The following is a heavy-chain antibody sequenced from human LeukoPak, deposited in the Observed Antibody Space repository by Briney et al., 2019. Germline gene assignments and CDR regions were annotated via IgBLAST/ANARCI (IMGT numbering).Heavy chain of an antibody. Sequence: ASVKVSCKASGYTFTGYYMHWVQQAPGQGLEWMGWINPNSGGTNYAQKFQGRVTMTRDTSISTAYMELSRLRSDDTAVYYCARGICGGDCFNPLVFDYWGQGTLVTVSS. CDR1: GYTFTGYY. CDR3: ARGICGGDCFNPLVFDY. V-gene: IGHV1-2*02. CDR2: INPNSGGT. D-gene: IGHD2-21*02. J-gene: IGHJ4*02.